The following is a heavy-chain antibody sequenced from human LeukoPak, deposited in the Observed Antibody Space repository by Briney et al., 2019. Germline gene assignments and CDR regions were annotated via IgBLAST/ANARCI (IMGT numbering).Heavy chain of an antibody. J-gene: IGHJ4*02. Sequence: ASVKVSCKASGYTFTSYYMHWVRQAPGQGLEWMGIINPSGGSTSYAQKFQGRVTMTRDTSISTAYMELSRLRSDDTAVYYCAREDHIFTGYFPFYYLGQGTLVNGFS. D-gene: IGHD3-9*01. V-gene: IGHV1-46*01. CDR1: GYTFTSYY. CDR2: INPSGGST. CDR3: AREDHIFTGYFPFYY.